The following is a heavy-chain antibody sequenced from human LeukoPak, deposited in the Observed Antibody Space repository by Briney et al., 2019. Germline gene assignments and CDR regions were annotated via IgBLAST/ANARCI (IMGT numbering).Heavy chain of an antibody. Sequence: GRSLRLSCAASGFTFDDYAMHWVRQAPGKGLEWVSGISWNSGSIGYADSVKGRFTISRDNAKNSLYLQMNSLRAEDTALYYCAKARGTSSSDAFDIWGQGTMVTVSS. V-gene: IGHV3-9*01. D-gene: IGHD6-6*01. J-gene: IGHJ3*02. CDR2: ISWNSGSI. CDR1: GFTFDDYA. CDR3: AKARGTSSSDAFDI.